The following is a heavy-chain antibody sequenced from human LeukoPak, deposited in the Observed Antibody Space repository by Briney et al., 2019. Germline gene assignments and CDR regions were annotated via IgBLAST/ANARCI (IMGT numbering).Heavy chain of an antibody. CDR2: IYNSGST. CDR1: GDSISSYY. CDR3: AREAADGDYGFRSYGLRFNYYYYMDV. D-gene: IGHD4-17*01. V-gene: IGHV4-59*01. Sequence: PSETLSLTCTVSGDSISSYYWSWIRQPPGKGLEWIGYIYNSGSTNYNPSLTSRVTISVDTSKNQFSLKLSSVTAADTAVYYCAREAADGDYGFRSYGLRFNYYYYMDVWGKGTTVTISS. J-gene: IGHJ6*03.